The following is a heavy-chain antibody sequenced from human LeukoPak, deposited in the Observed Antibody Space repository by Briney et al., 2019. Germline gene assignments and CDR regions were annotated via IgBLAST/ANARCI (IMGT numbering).Heavy chain of an antibody. J-gene: IGHJ3*02. V-gene: IGHV4-4*07. D-gene: IGHD2-15*01. Sequence: SETLSLTCTVSGGSINNNYWSWIRQPAGKGLEWIGRIYTRGSTNYNPSLKSRVTMSVDTSKNQFSLKLSSVTAADTAVYYCARGRYCSADICSGGDAFDIWGQGTMVSVSS. CDR2: IYTRGST. CDR1: GGSINNNY. CDR3: ARGRYCSADICSGGDAFDI.